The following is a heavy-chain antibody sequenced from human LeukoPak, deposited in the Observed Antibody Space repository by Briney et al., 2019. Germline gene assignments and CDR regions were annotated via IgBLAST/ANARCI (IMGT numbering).Heavy chain of an antibody. D-gene: IGHD6-19*01. Sequence: SETLSLTCTVSGGSISSSSYYWGWIRQPPGKGLEWIGSIYYSGSTYYNPSLKSRVTISVDTSKNQFSLKLSSVTAADTAVYYCARPNCSGWSEYGYWGQGTLVTVSS. CDR1: GGSISSSSYY. V-gene: IGHV4-39*01. J-gene: IGHJ4*02. CDR2: IYYSGST. CDR3: ARPNCSGWSEYGY.